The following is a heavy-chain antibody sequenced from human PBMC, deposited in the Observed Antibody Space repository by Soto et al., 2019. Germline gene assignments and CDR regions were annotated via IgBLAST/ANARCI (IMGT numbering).Heavy chain of an antibody. CDR1: GGSISSYY. Sequence: SETLSLTCTVSGGSISSYYWSWIRQPPGKGLEWIGYIYYSGSTNYNPSLKSRVTISVDTSKNQFSLKLSSVTAADTAVYYCARQGWAYDILTGYSQNYHYYGMDVWGQGTTVT. CDR3: ARQGWAYDILTGYSQNYHYYGMDV. J-gene: IGHJ6*02. D-gene: IGHD3-9*01. CDR2: IYYSGST. V-gene: IGHV4-59*08.